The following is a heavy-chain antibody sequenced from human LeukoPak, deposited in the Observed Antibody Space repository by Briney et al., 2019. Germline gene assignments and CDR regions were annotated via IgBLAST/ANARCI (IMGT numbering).Heavy chain of an antibody. J-gene: IGHJ4*02. CDR2: ISWNSGSI. Sequence: GGSLRLSCAASGFTFDDYAMHWVRQAPEKGLEWVSGISWNSGSIGYADSVKGRFTISRDNAKNSLYLQMNSLRAEDTALYYCAKGTAMLPSYYFDYWGQGSLVAVSS. D-gene: IGHD5-18*01. CDR3: AKGTAMLPSYYFDY. V-gene: IGHV3-9*01. CDR1: GFTFDDYA.